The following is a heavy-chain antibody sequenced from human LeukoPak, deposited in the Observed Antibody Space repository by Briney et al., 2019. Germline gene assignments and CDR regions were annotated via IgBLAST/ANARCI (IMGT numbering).Heavy chain of an antibody. CDR3: ARDLGQYYDTSDNWFDP. CDR1: GFTFSSYA. CDR2: ISGSGYST. J-gene: IGHJ5*02. D-gene: IGHD3-22*01. V-gene: IGHV3-23*01. Sequence: GGSLRLSCAASGFTFSSYAMSWVRQAPGKGLEWVSAISGSGYSTYYADSVKGRFTISRDPSKNTLYLQMDSLRAEDTAVYYCARDLGQYYDTSDNWFDPWGQGTLVTVSS.